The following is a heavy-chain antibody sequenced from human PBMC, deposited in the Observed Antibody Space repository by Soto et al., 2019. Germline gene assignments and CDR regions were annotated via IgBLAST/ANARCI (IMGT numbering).Heavy chain of an antibody. CDR1: GVSISTANW. D-gene: IGHD6-13*01. CDR3: ASGGSSSWLWRFQH. CDR2: IYESGST. J-gene: IGHJ1*01. Sequence: HVQLQDSGPGLVKPSGTLSLTCAVSGVSISTANWWSWVRQPPVKGLEWIGEIYESGSTNYNPSLTRRVAISLDTSRHQFSLKLSSVTAADTAVCYCASGGSSSWLWRFQHWGHGTLVTVSS. V-gene: IGHV4-4*02.